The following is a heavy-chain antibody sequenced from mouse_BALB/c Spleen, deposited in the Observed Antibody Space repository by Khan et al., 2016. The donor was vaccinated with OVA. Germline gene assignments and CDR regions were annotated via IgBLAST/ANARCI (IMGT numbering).Heavy chain of an antibody. J-gene: IGHJ3*01. V-gene: IGHV2-4-1*01. CDR3: ARNSYRYDLTY. CDR2: IWSGGST. CDR1: GFSLITYG. Sequence: QVQLKESGPGLVQPSQSLSITCTVSGFSLITYGVHWVRQSPGKGLEWLGVIWSGGSTDYNAAFISRLSLSKDNSQSQVFFKMTSLQAEDTDIYYWARNSYRYDLTYWGRGTLVTVSA. D-gene: IGHD2-12*01.